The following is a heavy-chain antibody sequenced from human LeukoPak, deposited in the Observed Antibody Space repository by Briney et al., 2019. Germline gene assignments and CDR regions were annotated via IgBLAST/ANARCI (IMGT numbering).Heavy chain of an antibody. CDR3: ARHRAYSYSSPFDI. V-gene: IGHV4-4*07. D-gene: IGHD6-6*01. CDR1: GGSISSYY. Sequence: SETLSLTCTVSGGSISSYYWSWIRQPAGKGLEWIGRIYTSGSTNYNPSLKSRVTMSVDTSKNQFSLKLSSVTAADTAVYYCARHRAYSYSSPFDIWGQGTMVTVSS. CDR2: IYTSGST. J-gene: IGHJ3*02.